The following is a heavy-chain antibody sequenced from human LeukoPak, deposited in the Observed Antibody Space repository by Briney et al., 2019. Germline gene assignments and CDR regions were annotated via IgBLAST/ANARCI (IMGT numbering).Heavy chain of an antibody. D-gene: IGHD3-3*01. CDR1: GYTFTSYG. V-gene: IGHV1-18*01. CDR2: ISAYNGNT. J-gene: IGHJ4*02. Sequence: SVKVSCKASGYTFTSYGISWVRQAPGQGLEWIGWISAYNGNTNYAQKLQGRVTMTTDTSTSTAYMELRSLRSDDTVVYYCARATTIFGVVILPYYFDYWGPGTLVTVSS. CDR3: ARATTIFGVVILPYYFDY.